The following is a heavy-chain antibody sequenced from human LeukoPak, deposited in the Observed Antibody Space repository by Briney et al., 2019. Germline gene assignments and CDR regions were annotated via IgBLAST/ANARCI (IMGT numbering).Heavy chain of an antibody. J-gene: IGHJ3*02. V-gene: IGHV4-61*02. CDR2: IFPSGST. CDR3: ARGELRYFDWLLTEAFDI. D-gene: IGHD3-9*01. Sequence: SQTLSLTCIVSGDSITIGSYYWTWIRQPAGKRLECLGRIFPSGSTDYNASLKSRLTISIDKSKNQFSLRLSSVTASDTAVYYCARGELRYFDWLLTEAFDIWGQGTMVTVSS. CDR1: GDSITIGSYY.